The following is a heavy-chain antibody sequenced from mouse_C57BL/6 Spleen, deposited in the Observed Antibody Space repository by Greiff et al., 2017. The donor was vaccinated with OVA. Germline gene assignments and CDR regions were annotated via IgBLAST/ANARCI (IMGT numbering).Heavy chain of an antibody. CDR3: ARSLSWSYYFDY. CDR2: INPNNGGT. CDR1: GYTFTDYY. J-gene: IGHJ2*01. Sequence: VQLQQSGPELVKPGASVKISCKASGYTFTDYYMNWVKQSHGKSLEWIGDINPNNGGTSYNQKFKGKATLTVDKSSSTAYMELRSLTAEDSAVYYCARSLSWSYYFDYWGQGTTLTVSS. D-gene: IGHD6-1*01. V-gene: IGHV1-26*01.